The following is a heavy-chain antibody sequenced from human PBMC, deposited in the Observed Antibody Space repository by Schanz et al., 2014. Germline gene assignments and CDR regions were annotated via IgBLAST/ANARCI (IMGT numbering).Heavy chain of an antibody. D-gene: IGHD6-13*01. J-gene: IGHJ4*02. V-gene: IGHV1-69*05. CDR2: IIPMFGTT. CDR3: ARDGRLAAGNYYFDY. Sequence: QVQLVQSGAEVKKPGSSVKVSCKASGGTFSNYAINWVRQAPGQGLEWMGGIIPMFGTTKYAQKFQDRITITTDESTSTAYMELSSLRAEDTAVYYCARDGRLAAGNYYFDYWGQGTLVTVSS. CDR1: GGTFSNYA.